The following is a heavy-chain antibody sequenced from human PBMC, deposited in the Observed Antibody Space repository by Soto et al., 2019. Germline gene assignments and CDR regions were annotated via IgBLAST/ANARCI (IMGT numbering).Heavy chain of an antibody. V-gene: IGHV1-46*01. D-gene: IGHD4-4*01. CDR3: ARGDNDYSNYESTWFDP. CDR2: INPSGGST. CDR1: GYTFTSYY. J-gene: IGHJ5*02. Sequence: GASVKVSCKSSGYTFTSYYMHCARQAPGQGLEWMGIINPSGGSTSYAQKFQGRVTMTRDTSTSTVYMELSSLRSEDTAVYYCARGDNDYSNYESTWFDPWGQGTLVTVSS.